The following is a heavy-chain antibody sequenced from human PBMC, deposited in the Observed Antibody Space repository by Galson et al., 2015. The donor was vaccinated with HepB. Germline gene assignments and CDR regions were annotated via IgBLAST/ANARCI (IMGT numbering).Heavy chain of an antibody. Sequence: SLRLSCAASGFTFSSYGMHWVRQAPGKGLEWVAVISYDGSNKYYADSVKGRFTISRDNSKNTLYLQMNSLRAEETAVYYCAKPSFLYWYFDLWGRGTLVTASS. CDR1: GFTFSSYG. V-gene: IGHV3-30*18. J-gene: IGHJ2*01. CDR3: AKPSFLYWYFDL. CDR2: ISYDGSNK.